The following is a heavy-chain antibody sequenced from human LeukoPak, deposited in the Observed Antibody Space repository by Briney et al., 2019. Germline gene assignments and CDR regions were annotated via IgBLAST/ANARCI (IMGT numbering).Heavy chain of an antibody. D-gene: IGHD3-9*01. Sequence: SVKVSCKASGGTFSSYAISWVRQAPGQGLEWMGGIIPIFGTANYAQKFQGRVTITADKSTSTAYMELRSLRSDDTAVYYCARAVGPAILRYFDWLSVGGYYYYMDVWGKGTTVTISS. J-gene: IGHJ6*03. CDR1: GGTFSSYA. CDR2: IIPIFGTA. V-gene: IGHV1-69*06. CDR3: ARAVGPAILRYFDWLSVGGYYYYMDV.